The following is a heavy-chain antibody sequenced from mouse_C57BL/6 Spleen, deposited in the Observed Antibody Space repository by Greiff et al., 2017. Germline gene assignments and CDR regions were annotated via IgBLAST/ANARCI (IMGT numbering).Heavy chain of an antibody. CDR2: ISAGGSYT. J-gene: IGHJ3*01. V-gene: IGHV5-4*01. Sequence: EVQGVESGGGLVKPGGSLKLSCAASGFTFSSYAMSWVRQTPEQRLEWVATISAGGSYTYYPDNVKGRFTISRDNAKNNLYLQMSHLKSEDTAIYYWASYYYGSSYWFAYWGQGTLVTVSA. CDR1: GFTFSSYA. D-gene: IGHD1-1*01. CDR3: ASYYYGSSYWFAY.